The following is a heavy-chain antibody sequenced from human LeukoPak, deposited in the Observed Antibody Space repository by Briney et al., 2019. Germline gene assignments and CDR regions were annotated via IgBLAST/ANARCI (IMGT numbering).Heavy chain of an antibody. CDR3: ASRSGWYGIHWYFDL. D-gene: IGHD6-19*01. J-gene: IGHJ2*01. CDR1: GYTFTSYD. V-gene: IGHV1-8*01. Sequence: ASVKVSCKASGYTFTSYDINWVRQATGQGLEWMGWMNPNSGNTGYAQKFQGRVTMTRNTSISTAYMELSSLRSEDTAVYYCASRSGWYGIHWYFDLWGRGTLVTVSS. CDR2: MNPNSGNT.